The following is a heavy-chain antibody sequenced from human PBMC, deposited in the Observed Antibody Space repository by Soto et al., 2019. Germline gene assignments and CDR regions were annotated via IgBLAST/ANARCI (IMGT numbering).Heavy chain of an antibody. CDR2: IGTTGGDT. CDR3: AKSRVDSGRGYFDP. CDR1: GFTFSIYP. Sequence: XGSLRLSYAASGFTFSIYPMSWVRQTPEKGLEWVSTIGTTGGDTYYADSVRGRSTISRDDSKNTLYLQMSSLRAEESAVYYCAKSRVDSGRGYFDPWGRGTLVTVSS. D-gene: IGHD6-25*01. J-gene: IGHJ2*01. V-gene: IGHV3-23*01.